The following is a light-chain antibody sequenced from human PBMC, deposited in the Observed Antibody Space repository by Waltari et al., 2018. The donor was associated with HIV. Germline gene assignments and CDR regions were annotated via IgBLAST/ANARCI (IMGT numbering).Light chain of an antibody. Sequence: DVVMTQSPLSLPVTLGQPASISCRSSQSLVYSDGNTYLNWFQQRPGQSPRRLIYKVSNRDSGVPDRFSGSGSGTDFTLKISRVEAEDVGVYYYMQGTHGHFRRRDHTVTFGGRTKVEIK. CDR2: KVS. CDR1: QSLVYSDGNTY. V-gene: IGKV2-30*01. CDR3: MQGTHGHFRRRDHTVT. J-gene: IGKJ4*01.